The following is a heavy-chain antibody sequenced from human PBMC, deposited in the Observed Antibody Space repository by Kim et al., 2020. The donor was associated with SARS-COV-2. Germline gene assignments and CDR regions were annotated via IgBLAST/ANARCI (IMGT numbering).Heavy chain of an antibody. Sequence: SETLSLTCAVSGASISGSNWWTWVRQPPGKGLEWIGEIYHSGSANYNPSLKNRVTISVDKSKNQFSLNLRSVAAADTATYFCARGKLGSENYYDYWGQGT. V-gene: IGHV4-4*02. CDR1: GASISGSNW. CDR3: ARGKLGSENYYDY. CDR2: IYHSGSA. J-gene: IGHJ4*02. D-gene: IGHD7-27*01.